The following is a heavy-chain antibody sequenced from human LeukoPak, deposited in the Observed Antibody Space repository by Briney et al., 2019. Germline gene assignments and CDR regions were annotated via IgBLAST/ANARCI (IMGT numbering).Heavy chain of an antibody. Sequence: SETLSLTCAVYGGSFSGYYWSWIRQPPGKGLEWIGEINHSGSTNYNPSLKSRVTISVDTSKNQFSLKLSSVTAADTAVYYCARLRDDYSNYKGDYWGQGTLVTVSS. CDR3: ARLRDDYSNYKGDY. D-gene: IGHD4-11*01. CDR2: INHSGST. J-gene: IGHJ4*02. CDR1: GGSFSGYY. V-gene: IGHV4-34*01.